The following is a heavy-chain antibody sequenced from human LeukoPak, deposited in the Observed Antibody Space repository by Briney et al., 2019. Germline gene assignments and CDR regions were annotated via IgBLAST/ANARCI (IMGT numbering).Heavy chain of an antibody. CDR1: GFTFSSYW. Sequence: GGSLRLSCAASGFTFSSYWLHWVRQAPGKGLGWVSRINSDGSTTDYADSVKGRFTISRDNSKNTLYLQMHSLRAAHTAVYYCANIYSTRGDDYWGQGTLVTVSS. CDR3: ANIYSTRGDDY. D-gene: IGHD2-21*01. V-gene: IGHV3-74*01. J-gene: IGHJ4*02. CDR2: INSDGSTT.